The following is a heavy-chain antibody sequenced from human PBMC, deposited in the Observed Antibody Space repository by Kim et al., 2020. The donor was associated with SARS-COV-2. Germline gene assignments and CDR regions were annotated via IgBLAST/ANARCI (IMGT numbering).Heavy chain of an antibody. J-gene: IGHJ4*02. V-gene: IGHV3-48*03. CDR1: GFTISSYE. CDR3: ASRDPW. Sequence: GGSLRLSCAASGFTISSYEINWVRQAPGKGLEWVPYISGSGSALYYANSVKGRFTISRDDAKNSVYLQMNSLRAEDTAVYYCASRDPWWGQGTLVTVSS. CDR2: ISGSGSAL.